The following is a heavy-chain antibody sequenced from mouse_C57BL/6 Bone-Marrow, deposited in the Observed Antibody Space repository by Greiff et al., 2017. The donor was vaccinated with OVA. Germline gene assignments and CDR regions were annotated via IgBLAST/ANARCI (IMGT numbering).Heavy chain of an antibody. CDR3: AREIGLITTVVATPYAMDY. CDR2: IDPNSGGT. V-gene: IGHV1-72*01. Sequence: QVQLKQPGAELVKPGASVKLSCKASGYTFTSYWMHWVKQRPGRGLEWIGRIDPNSGGTKYNAKFKSKATLTVDKPSSSAYMQLSSLTSEDSAVYYCAREIGLITTVVATPYAMDYWGQGTSVTVSS. D-gene: IGHD1-1*01. J-gene: IGHJ4*01. CDR1: GYTFTSYW.